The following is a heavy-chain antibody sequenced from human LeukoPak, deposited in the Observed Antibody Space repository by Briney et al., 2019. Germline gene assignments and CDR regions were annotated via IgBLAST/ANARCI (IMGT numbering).Heavy chain of an antibody. CDR2: IYTSGST. D-gene: IGHD1-7*01. V-gene: IGHV4-4*07. J-gene: IGHJ4*02. CDR1: GGSISSYY. Sequence: SETLSLTCTVSGGSISSYYWSWIRQPAGKGLEWIGRIYTSGSTNYNPSLESRVTMSVDTSKNQFSLKLSSVTAADTAVYYCARDKGLELEYYFDYWGQGTLVTVSS. CDR3: ARDKGLELEYYFDY.